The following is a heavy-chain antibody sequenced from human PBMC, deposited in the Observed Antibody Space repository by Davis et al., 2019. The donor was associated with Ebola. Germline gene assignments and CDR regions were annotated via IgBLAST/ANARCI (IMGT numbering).Heavy chain of an antibody. V-gene: IGHV3-74*01. CDR2: ANSDGSTT. D-gene: IGHD5-18*01. CDR1: GFTFINYW. Sequence: HTGGSLRLSCAASGFTFINYWMHWVRQAPGKGLEWVSRANSDGSTTGYGDSVKGRFTISRDNARNTLYLQMNSLRAEDTAVYYCSREVRGGFSPMDLWGTGTTVTVSS. J-gene: IGHJ6*04. CDR3: SREVRGGFSPMDL.